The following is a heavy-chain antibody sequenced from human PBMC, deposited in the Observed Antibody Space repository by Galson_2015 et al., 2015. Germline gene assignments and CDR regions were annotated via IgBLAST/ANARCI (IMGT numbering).Heavy chain of an antibody. V-gene: IGHV3-33*01. CDR3: AREQQLAQGCFDY. Sequence: SLRLSCAASGFTFSSYGMHWVRQAPGKGLEWVAVIWYDGSNKYYADSVKGRFTISRDNSKNTLYLQMNSLRAEDTAVYYCAREQQLAQGCFDYWGQGTLVTVSS. J-gene: IGHJ4*02. D-gene: IGHD6-13*01. CDR1: GFTFSSYG. CDR2: IWYDGSNK.